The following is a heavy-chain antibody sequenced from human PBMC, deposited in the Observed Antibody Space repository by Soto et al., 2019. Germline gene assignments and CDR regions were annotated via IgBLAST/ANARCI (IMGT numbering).Heavy chain of an antibody. CDR3: ARDFKRYSSTTGTLED. J-gene: IGHJ4*02. CDR1: GDSISSGDYY. CDR2: IYYSGNT. Sequence: SETLSLTCTVSGDSISSGDYYWSWIRQPPGKGLEWIGCIYYSGNTYYNPSLKRRFSISVDTSKNQFSLQLSSVTVADTAVYYCARDFKRYSSTTGTLEDWGMGTLVTVSS. D-gene: IGHD6-13*01. V-gene: IGHV4-30-4*01.